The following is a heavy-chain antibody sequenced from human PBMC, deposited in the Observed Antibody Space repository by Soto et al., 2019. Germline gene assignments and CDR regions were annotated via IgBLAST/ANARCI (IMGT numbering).Heavy chain of an antibody. V-gene: IGHV3-21*01. J-gene: IGHJ4*02. CDR1: GFTFTRYS. CDR3: ARESEDLTSNFDY. Sequence: KPGGSLRLSCAASGFTFTRYSINWVRQAPGKGLEWVSSISSTTNYIYYADSMKGRFTVSRDNAKNSVYLEMNSLSAEDTAVYYCARESEDLTSNFDYWGQGTLVTVS. CDR2: ISSTTNYI.